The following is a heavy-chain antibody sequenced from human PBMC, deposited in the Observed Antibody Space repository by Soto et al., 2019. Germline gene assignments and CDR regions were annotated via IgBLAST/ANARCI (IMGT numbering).Heavy chain of an antibody. J-gene: IGHJ6*03. V-gene: IGHV3-66*01. D-gene: IGHD3-3*01. CDR1: GFTVSSNY. Sequence: GGSLRLSCAASGFTVSSNYMSWVRQAPGKGLEWVSVIYSGGSTYYADSVKGRFTISRDNSKNTLYLQMNSLRAEDTAVYYCARARRFSYYYMDVWGKGTTVTVSS. CDR2: IYSGGST. CDR3: ARARRFSYYYMDV.